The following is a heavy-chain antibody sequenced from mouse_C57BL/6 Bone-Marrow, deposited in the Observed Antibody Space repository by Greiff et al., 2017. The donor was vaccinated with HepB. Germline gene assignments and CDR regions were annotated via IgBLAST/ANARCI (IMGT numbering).Heavy chain of an antibody. CDR3: ANSSYWYFDV. V-gene: IGHV1-26*01. D-gene: IGHD1-1*01. CDR2: INPNNGGT. Sequence: EVQLQQSGPELVKPGASVKISCKASGYTFTDYYMNWVKQSHGKSLEWIGDINPNNGGTSYNQKFKGKATLTVDKSSSTAYMELRSLTSEDSAVYYCANSSYWYFDVLGTGTTVTVSS. CDR1: GYTFTDYY. J-gene: IGHJ1*03.